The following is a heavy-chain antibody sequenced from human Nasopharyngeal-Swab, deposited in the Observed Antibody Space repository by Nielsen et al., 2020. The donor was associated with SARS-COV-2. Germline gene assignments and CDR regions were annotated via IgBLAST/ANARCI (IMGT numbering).Heavy chain of an antibody. CDR3: ARDHDWFDF. J-gene: IGHJ4*02. CDR1: GFTFGDYA. D-gene: IGHD3-9*01. Sequence: GGSLRLSCTASGFTFGDYAMNWVRQAPGKGLEWVANIKQDGSEKYYVDSVKGRFTISRDNAKNSLYLQMNSLRAEDTAVYYCARDHDWFDFWGQGILVTVSS. V-gene: IGHV3-7*01. CDR2: IKQDGSEK.